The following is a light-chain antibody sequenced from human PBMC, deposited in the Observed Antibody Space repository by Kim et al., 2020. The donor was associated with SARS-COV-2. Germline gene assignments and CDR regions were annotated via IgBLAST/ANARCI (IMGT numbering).Light chain of an antibody. J-gene: IGLJ3*02. CDR3: AAWDDSLDGPV. V-gene: IGLV1-44*01. Sequence: ELTQPPSVSGTPGQRVTISCSGSSSNIGSKNVNWYQQLPGKAPKLLIYSNNQRPSGVPDRFSGSKSGTSASLAISGLQSEDEADYYCAAWDDSLDGPVFGGGTQLTVL. CDR2: SNN. CDR1: SSNIGSKN.